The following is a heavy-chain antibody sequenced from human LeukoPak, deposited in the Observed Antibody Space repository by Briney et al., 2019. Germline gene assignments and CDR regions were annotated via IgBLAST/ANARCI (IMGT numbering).Heavy chain of an antibody. CDR2: ISGSGGST. V-gene: IGHV3-23*01. CDR3: AKGGIHRGYYYYYMDV. J-gene: IGHJ6*03. Sequence: PGGSLRLSCAASGFTFSSYAMSWVRQAPGKGLEWVSAISGSGGSTYYADSVKGRFTISRDNSKNTLYLQMNSLRAEDTAVYYCAKGGIHRGYYYYYMDVWGKGTTVTISS. D-gene: IGHD6-13*01. CDR1: GFTFSSYA.